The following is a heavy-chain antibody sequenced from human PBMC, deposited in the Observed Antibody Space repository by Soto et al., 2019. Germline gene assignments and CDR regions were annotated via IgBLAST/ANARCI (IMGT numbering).Heavy chain of an antibody. V-gene: IGHV4-30-4*01. CDR2: IYYSGST. CDR3: AGEDYSNYVGYYYGMDV. D-gene: IGHD4-4*01. CDR1: GGSISSGDYY. J-gene: IGHJ6*02. Sequence: QVQLQESGPGLVKPSQTLSLTCTVSGGSISSGDYYWSWIRQPPGMGPEWIGYIYYSGSTYYNPCLKSRVTMSEGTSKNQYALKLSSVTAADTAVDYCAGEDYSNYVGYYYGMDVWGQGTTVTVSS.